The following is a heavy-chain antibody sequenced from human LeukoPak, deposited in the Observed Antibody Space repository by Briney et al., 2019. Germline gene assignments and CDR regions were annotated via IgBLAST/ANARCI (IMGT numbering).Heavy chain of an antibody. CDR3: AKDLMYYDILTGVTVGYFDY. Sequence: GGSLRLSRAASGFTFSSYAMSWVRQAPGKGLEWVSAISGSGGSTYYADSVKGRFAISRDNSKNTLYLQMNSLRAEDTAVYYCAKDLMYYDILTGVTVGYFDYWGQGTLVTVSS. CDR2: ISGSGGST. CDR1: GFTFSSYA. D-gene: IGHD3-9*01. V-gene: IGHV3-23*01. J-gene: IGHJ4*02.